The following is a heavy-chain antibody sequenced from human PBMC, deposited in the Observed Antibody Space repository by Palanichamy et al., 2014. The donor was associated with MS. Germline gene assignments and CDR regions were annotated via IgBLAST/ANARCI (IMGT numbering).Heavy chain of an antibody. J-gene: IGHJ4*02. CDR3: ARGWSTSRYSFDY. CDR2: INPNSGAA. CDR1: GYTFTGYY. Sequence: QVRLVQSGAEVKKPGASVKVSCKASGYTFTGYYLHWVRQAPGQGLEWVGWINPNSGAANYAQKFQGRVTMASDTSITTAYMELSGLTSDDTAVYYCARGWSTSRYSFDYWGQGTLVTVSS. V-gene: IGHV1-2*02. D-gene: IGHD5/OR15-5a*01.